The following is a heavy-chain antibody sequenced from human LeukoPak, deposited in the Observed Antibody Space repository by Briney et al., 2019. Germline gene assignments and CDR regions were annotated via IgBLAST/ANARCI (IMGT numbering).Heavy chain of an antibody. D-gene: IGHD3-3*01. CDR1: GGTFSSYA. V-gene: IGHV1-69*05. CDR3: ARHYDSLEGYYYYMDV. CDR2: IIPIFGTA. Sequence: EASVKVSCKASGGTFSSYAISGVRQAPGQGLEWMGGIIPIFGTANYAQKFQGRVTITTDESTSTAYMELSSLRSEDTAVYYCARHYDSLEGYYYYMDVWGKGTTVTVSS. J-gene: IGHJ6*03.